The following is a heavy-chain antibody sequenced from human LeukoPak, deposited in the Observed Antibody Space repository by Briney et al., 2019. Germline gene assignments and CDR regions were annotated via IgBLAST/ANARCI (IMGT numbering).Heavy chain of an antibody. V-gene: IGHV3-74*01. Sequence: GGSLRLSCAASGFTLSSYWMHWVHQAPGKRLMWVTHMNSDGSSTTYADSVKGRFTISRDNAKNTLYLQMNSLRAEDTAVYHCAREAFNYGDHYFDYWGQGTLVTVSS. CDR1: GFTLSSYW. CDR2: MNSDGSST. J-gene: IGHJ4*02. CDR3: AREAFNYGDHYFDY. D-gene: IGHD4-17*01.